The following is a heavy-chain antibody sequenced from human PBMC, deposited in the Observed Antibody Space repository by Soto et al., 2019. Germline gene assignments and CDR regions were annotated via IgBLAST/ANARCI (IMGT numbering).Heavy chain of an antibody. CDR3: ARTTAVPNTLRSRYFFDY. V-gene: IGHV4-61*01. D-gene: IGHD4-17*01. CDR2: VYYSGTT. J-gene: IGHJ4*02. Sequence: QVQLQESGPGLLKPSETLSLTCSVSGGSVSDKTYYWSWIRQPPGEILEWIGYVYYSGTTNYNPSLKRRVTISVDLSKIRFSLRLSSVTTADTALYYCARTTAVPNTLRSRYFFDYWGQGTLVTVSS. CDR1: GGSVSDKTYY.